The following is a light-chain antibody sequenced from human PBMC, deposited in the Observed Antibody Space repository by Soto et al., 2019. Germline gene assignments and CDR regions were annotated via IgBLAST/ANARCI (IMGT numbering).Light chain of an antibody. CDR2: DAS. Sequence: EIVLTQSPATLSLSPGERATLSCRASQSVSSYLAWYQQKPGQAPRLLLYDASNRATGIPARFSGSGSGTDFTLTISSLEPEDFAVYYGQQRSNWRITFGQGTRLEIK. V-gene: IGKV3-11*01. CDR1: QSVSSY. J-gene: IGKJ5*01. CDR3: QQRSNWRIT.